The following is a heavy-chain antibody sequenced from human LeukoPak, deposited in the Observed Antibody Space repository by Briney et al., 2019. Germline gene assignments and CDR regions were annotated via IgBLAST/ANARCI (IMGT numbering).Heavy chain of an antibody. CDR3: ARDQTYYYDSSGYMAYYFDY. D-gene: IGHD3-22*01. J-gene: IGHJ4*02. CDR1: GYTFTGYY. Sequence: ASVKVSCKASGYTFTGYYMHWVRQAPGQGLEWMGWINPNSGGTNYAQKFQGRVTMTRDTSTSTVYMELSSLRSEDTAVYYCARDQTYYYDSSGYMAYYFDYWGQGTLVTVSS. CDR2: INPNSGGT. V-gene: IGHV1-2*02.